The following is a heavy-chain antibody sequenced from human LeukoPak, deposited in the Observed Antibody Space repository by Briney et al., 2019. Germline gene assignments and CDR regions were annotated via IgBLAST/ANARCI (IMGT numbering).Heavy chain of an antibody. J-gene: IGHJ5*02. D-gene: IGHD2-2*01. Sequence: ASVKVSCKASGYTFTSYYMHWVRQAPGQGLEWMGWISAYNGNTNYAQKLQGRVTMTTDTSTSTACMELRSLRSDDTAVYYCAITTYCSSTSCYWRRFDPWGQGTLVTVSS. CDR2: ISAYNGNT. V-gene: IGHV1-18*04. CDR1: GYTFTSYY. CDR3: AITTYCSSTSCYWRRFDP.